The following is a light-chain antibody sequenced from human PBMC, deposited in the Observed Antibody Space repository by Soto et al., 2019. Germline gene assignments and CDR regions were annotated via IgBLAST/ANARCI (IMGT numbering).Light chain of an antibody. V-gene: IGKV3-11*01. Sequence: EIVLTQSPGTLSLSPGERATLSCRASQSVSSHLAWYQQKPGQAPRLLIYDASNRATGITARFSGSGSGTDFTLTIISLEPEDFAVKHCVQRTTWPWTCGQGSKVEIK. CDR1: QSVSSH. CDR2: DAS. J-gene: IGKJ1*01. CDR3: VQRTTWPWT.